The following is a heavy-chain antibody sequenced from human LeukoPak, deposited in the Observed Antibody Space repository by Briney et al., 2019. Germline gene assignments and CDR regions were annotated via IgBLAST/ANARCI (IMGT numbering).Heavy chain of an antibody. J-gene: IGHJ6*03. CDR3: ARSNCGYDNIPNYMDV. CDR2: IYYSGST. Sequence: SETLSLTCTVSGASISSGNSYWSWIRQPPGKGLEWIGYIYYSGSTYYNPSLKSRVTISVDTSKNQFSLKLSSVTAADTAVYYCARSNCGYDNIPNYMDVWGKGTTVTVPS. D-gene: IGHD5-12*01. CDR1: GASISSGNSY. V-gene: IGHV4-30-4*08.